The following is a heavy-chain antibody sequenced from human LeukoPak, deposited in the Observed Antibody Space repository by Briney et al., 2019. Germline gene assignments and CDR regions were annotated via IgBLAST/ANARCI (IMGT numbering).Heavy chain of an antibody. D-gene: IGHD1-20*01. Sequence: GGSLRLSCAASGLTFSSYAMSWVRQAPGKGLEWVSTISGSGASTYYVDSVKGRFTISRDNSKNTLYLQMNSLRAEDTAVYYCAKTITGTLDCWGQGTLVTVSS. CDR1: GLTFSSYA. V-gene: IGHV3-23*01. CDR2: ISGSGAST. J-gene: IGHJ4*02. CDR3: AKTITGTLDC.